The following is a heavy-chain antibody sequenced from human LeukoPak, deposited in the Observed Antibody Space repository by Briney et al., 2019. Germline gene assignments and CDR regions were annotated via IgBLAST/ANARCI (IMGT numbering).Heavy chain of an antibody. CDR1: GFTFSSYG. J-gene: IGHJ4*02. V-gene: IGHV3-30*02. CDR2: IRYDGSNK. CDR3: AKARWLRLDRPFDY. D-gene: IGHD5-12*01. Sequence: GGSLRPSCAASGFTFSSYGMHWVRQAPGKGLEWVAFIRYDGSNKYYADSVKGRFTISRDNSKNTLYLQMNSLRAEDTAVYYCAKARWLRLDRPFDYWGQGTLVTVSS.